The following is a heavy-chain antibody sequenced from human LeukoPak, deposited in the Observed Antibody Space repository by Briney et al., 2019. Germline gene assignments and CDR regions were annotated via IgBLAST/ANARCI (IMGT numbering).Heavy chain of an antibody. J-gene: IGHJ4*02. CDR2: ISAYNGNT. CDR1: GYTFTSYG. V-gene: IGHV1-18*01. D-gene: IGHD3-22*01. Sequence: GASVKVSCKASGYTFTSYGISWVRQAPGQGLEWMGWISAYNGNTNYAQKLQGRVTMTTDTSTSTAYMELRSLRSDDTAVYCCARDDSSGYYYPPFDYWGQGTLVTVSS. CDR3: ARDDSSGYYYPPFDY.